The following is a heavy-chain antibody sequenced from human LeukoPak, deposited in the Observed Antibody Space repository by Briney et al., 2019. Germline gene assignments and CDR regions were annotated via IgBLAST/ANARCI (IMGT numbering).Heavy chain of an antibody. V-gene: IGHV1-3*01. CDR1: GYTFTSYA. D-gene: IGHD3-10*01. Sequence: ASVKVSCKASGYTFTSYAMHWVRQAPGQRLEWMGWINAGDGNTKYSQKFQGRVTITRDTSASTAYMELSSLRSEDTAVYYCASQTLWFGEFLVDVWGKGTTVTVSS. J-gene: IGHJ6*04. CDR3: ASQTLWFGEFLVDV. CDR2: INAGDGNT.